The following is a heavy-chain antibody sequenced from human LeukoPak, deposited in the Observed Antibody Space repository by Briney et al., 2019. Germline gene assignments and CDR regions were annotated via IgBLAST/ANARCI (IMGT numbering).Heavy chain of an antibody. CDR1: GGSFSGYY. V-gene: IGHV4-34*01. CDR2: INHSGST. D-gene: IGHD3-10*01. J-gene: IGHJ3*02. Sequence: SETLSLTCAVYGGSFSGYYWSWIRQPPGKGLEWFGEINHSGSTNYNPSLKSRVTISVDTSKNQFSLKLSSVTAADTAVYYCARCRSQGRLRGEAFDIWGQGTMVTVSS. CDR3: ARCRSQGRLRGEAFDI.